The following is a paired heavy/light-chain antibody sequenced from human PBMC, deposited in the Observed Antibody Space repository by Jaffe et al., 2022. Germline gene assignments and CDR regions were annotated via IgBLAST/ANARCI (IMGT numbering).Light chain of an antibody. V-gene: IGLV1-40*01. J-gene: IGLJ2*01. CDR2: GNS. Sequence: QSVLTQPPSVSGAPGQRVTISCTGSSSNIGAGYDVHWYQQLPGTAPKLLIYGNSNRPSGVPDRFSGSKSGTSASLAITGLQAEDEADYYCQSYDSSLSVPVVFGGGTKLTVL. CDR3: QSYDSSLSVPVV. CDR1: SSNIGAGYD.
Heavy chain of an antibody. Sequence: EVQLVESGGGLVQPGGSLRLSCAASGFTFSSYEMNWVRQAPGKGLEWVSYISSSGSTIYYADSVKGRFTISRDNAKNSLYLQMNSLRAEDTAVYYCARDSNPYCSSTSCYDRHFDYWGQGTLVTVSS. J-gene: IGHJ4*02. D-gene: IGHD2-2*01. CDR2: ISSSGSTI. CDR1: GFTFSSYE. V-gene: IGHV3-48*03. CDR3: ARDSNPYCSSTSCYDRHFDY.